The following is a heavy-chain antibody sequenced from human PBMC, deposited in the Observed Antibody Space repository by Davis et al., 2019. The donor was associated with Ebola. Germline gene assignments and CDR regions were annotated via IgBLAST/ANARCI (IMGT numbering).Heavy chain of an antibody. D-gene: IGHD4-17*01. J-gene: IGHJ4*03. CDR1: GGSFSGYY. CDR3: ARHKTTVTTFGFDY. V-gene: IGHV4-34*01. CDR2: IYYSGST. Sequence: MPSETLSLTCAVYGGSFSGYYWSWIRQPPGKGLEWIGYIYYSGSTYYNPSLKSRVTISVDTSKNQFSLKLSSVTAADTAVYYCARHKTTVTTFGFDYWGKGTTVTVSS.